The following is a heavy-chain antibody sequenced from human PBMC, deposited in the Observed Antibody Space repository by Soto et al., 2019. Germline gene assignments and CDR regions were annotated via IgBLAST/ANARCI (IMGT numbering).Heavy chain of an antibody. Sequence: PGGSLRLSCAASGFTFSSYAMHWVRQAPGKGLEWVAVIPYDGSNKYYADSAKGRFTISRDNSKNTLYLQMNSLRAEDTAVYYCARGPLVGPFEYWGQGTIVTGSS. D-gene: IGHD6-6*01. V-gene: IGHV3-30-3*01. CDR1: GFTFSSYA. CDR3: ARGPLVGPFEY. CDR2: IPYDGSNK. J-gene: IGHJ4*02.